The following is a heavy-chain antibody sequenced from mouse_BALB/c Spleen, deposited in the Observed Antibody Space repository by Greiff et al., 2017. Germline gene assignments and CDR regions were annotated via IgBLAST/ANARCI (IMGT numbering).Heavy chain of an antibody. CDR1: GFSLTSYG. Sequence: VQLQESGPGLVQPSQSLSITCTVSGFSLTSYGVHWVRQSPGKGLEWLGVIWSGGSTDYNAAFISRLSISKDNSKSQVFFKMNSLQANDTAIYYCARNAPYYYGSSYYWYFDVWGAGTTVTVSA. J-gene: IGHJ1*01. D-gene: IGHD1-1*01. CDR3: ARNAPYYYGSSYYWYFDV. CDR2: IWSGGST. V-gene: IGHV2-2*02.